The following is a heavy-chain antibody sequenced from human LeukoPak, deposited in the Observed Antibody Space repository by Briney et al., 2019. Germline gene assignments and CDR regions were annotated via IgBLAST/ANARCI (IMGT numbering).Heavy chain of an antibody. Sequence: GASVKVSCKASGYTFTGYYMHWVRQAPGQGLEWIGRINPNSGGTNYAQKFQGRVTMTRDTSISTAYMELSRLRSDDTAVYYCARARRPTIFGVVVDGMDVWGQGTTVTVSS. D-gene: IGHD3-3*01. J-gene: IGHJ6*02. CDR3: ARARRPTIFGVVVDGMDV. V-gene: IGHV1-2*06. CDR2: INPNSGGT. CDR1: GYTFTGYY.